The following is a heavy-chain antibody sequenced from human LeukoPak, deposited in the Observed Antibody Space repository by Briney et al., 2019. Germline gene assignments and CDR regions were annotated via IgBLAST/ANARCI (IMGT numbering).Heavy chain of an antibody. CDR3: ARGVRYDILTGYYNDVYFDY. CDR2: TIPIFGTA. Sequence: EASVEVSCKASGGTFSSYAISWVRQAPGQGLEWMGGTIPIFGTANYAQKFQGRVTITADKSTSTAYMELSSLRSEDTAVYYCARGVRYDILTGYYNDVYFDYWGQGTLVTASS. J-gene: IGHJ4*02. D-gene: IGHD3-9*01. CDR1: GGTFSSYA. V-gene: IGHV1-69*06.